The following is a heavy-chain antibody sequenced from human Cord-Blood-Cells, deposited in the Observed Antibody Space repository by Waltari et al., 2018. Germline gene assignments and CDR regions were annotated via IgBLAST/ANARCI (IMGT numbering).Heavy chain of an antibody. D-gene: IGHD5-12*01. J-gene: IGHJ3*02. Sequence: QVQLVQSGAAVKKPGASVKVSCKASGYTFTSSDINWVRQATGQGLEWMGWMNPTSGNTGYAQKFQGRVTMTRNTSISTAYMELSSLRSEDTAVYYCARKGYSGYGGHDAFDIWGQGTMVTVSS. V-gene: IGHV1-8*01. CDR2: MNPTSGNT. CDR1: GYTFTSSD. CDR3: ARKGYSGYGGHDAFDI.